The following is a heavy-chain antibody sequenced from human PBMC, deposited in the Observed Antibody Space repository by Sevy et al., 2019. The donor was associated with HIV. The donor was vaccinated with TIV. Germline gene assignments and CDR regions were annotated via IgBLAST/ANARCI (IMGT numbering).Heavy chain of an antibody. J-gene: IGHJ3*02. CDR3: ASLPNNYYDISGSSGDDAFDI. Sequence: GGSLRLSCAASGFTFSSYWMSWVRQAPGKGLEWVATMKQDGSEKYYVDSVKGRFTISRDNAKHSLYLQMNSLRVEDTAVYYCASLPNNYYDISGSSGDDAFDIWGQGTRVTVS. CDR1: GFTFSSYW. V-gene: IGHV3-7*01. CDR2: MKQDGSEK. D-gene: IGHD3-22*01.